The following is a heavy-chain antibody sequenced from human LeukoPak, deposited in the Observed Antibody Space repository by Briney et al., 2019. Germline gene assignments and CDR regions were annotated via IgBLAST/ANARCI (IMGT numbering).Heavy chain of an antibody. CDR3: ARDLNVVGATELFCGFDY. V-gene: IGHV4-38-2*02. CDR1: GYSISSGYY. J-gene: IGHJ4*02. Sequence: SETLSLTCTVSGYSISSGYYWGWIRQPPGKGLEWIGSIYHSGSTYYNPSLKSRVTISVDTSKNQFSLKLSSVTAADTAVYYCARDLNVVGATELFCGFDYWGQGTLVTVSS. D-gene: IGHD1-26*01. CDR2: IYHSGST.